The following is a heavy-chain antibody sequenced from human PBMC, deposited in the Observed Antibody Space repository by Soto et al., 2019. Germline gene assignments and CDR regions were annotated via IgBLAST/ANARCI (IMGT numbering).Heavy chain of an antibody. CDR1: GFIFDDYA. J-gene: IGHJ4*02. CDR3: AKDLNYYHSNGSFDT. CDR2: INLNSGSI. V-gene: IGHV3-9*01. D-gene: IGHD3-22*01. Sequence: GGSLRLSCAASGFIFDDYAIHWVRQAPGKGLEWVSGINLNSGSIGYADSVKGRFTISRDNARNSLYLEMNSLRAEDSAVYYCAKDLNYYHSNGSFDTWGQGTLVTVSS.